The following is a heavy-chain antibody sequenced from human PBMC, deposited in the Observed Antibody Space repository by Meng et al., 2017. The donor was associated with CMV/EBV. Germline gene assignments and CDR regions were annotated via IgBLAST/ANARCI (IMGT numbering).Heavy chain of an antibody. V-gene: IGHV4-34*01. J-gene: IGHJ6*02. Sequence: GSLRLSCAVYGGSFSGYYWSWIRQPPGKGLEWIGEINHSGSTNYNPSLKSRVTISVDTSKNQFSLKLSSVTAADTAVYYCARGDRTIFGVVIAYGMDGWGQGTTVTVSS. CDR3: ARGDRTIFGVVIAYGMDG. CDR2: INHSGST. D-gene: IGHD3-3*01. CDR1: GGSFSGYY.